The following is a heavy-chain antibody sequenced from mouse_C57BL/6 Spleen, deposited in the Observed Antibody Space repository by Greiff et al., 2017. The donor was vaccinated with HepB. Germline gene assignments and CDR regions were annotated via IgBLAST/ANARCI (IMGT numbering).Heavy chain of an antibody. CDR3: ARGTTMINYYDY. D-gene: IGHD2-4*01. V-gene: IGHV1-66*01. CDR1: GYSFTSYY. J-gene: IGHJ2*01. CDR2: IYPGSGNT. Sequence: QVQLKESGPELVKPGASVKISCKASGYSFTSYYIHWVKQRPGQGLEWIGWIYPGSGNTKYNEKFKGKATLTADTSSSTAYMQLSSLTSEDSAVYYCARGTTMINYYDYWGQGTTLTVSS.